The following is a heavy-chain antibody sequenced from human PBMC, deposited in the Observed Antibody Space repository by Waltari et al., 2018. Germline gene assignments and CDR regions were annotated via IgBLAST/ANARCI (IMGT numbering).Heavy chain of an antibody. D-gene: IGHD6-6*01. J-gene: IGHJ6*02. CDR3: ARDAVPQQLVLQYYYYGMDV. Sequence: QVQLVQSGAEVKKPGASVKVSCKASGYTFTSYYMHWVRQAPGQGLEWMGIINPSGGSTSYAQKFQGRVTMTRDTSTSTVYMELSSLRSEDTAVYYCARDAVPQQLVLQYYYYGMDVWGQGTTVIVSS. CDR2: INPSGGST. V-gene: IGHV1-46*01. CDR1: GYTFTSYY.